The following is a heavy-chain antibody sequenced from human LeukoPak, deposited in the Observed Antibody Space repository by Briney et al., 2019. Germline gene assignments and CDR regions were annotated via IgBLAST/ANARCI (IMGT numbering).Heavy chain of an antibody. CDR1: EFTFSRYR. J-gene: IGHJ4*02. V-gene: IGHV3-21*01. D-gene: IGHD4/OR15-4a*01. CDR2: ISNAGTYK. CDR3: ETYDGAGRGY. Sequence: GGSLRLSCVVSEFTFSRYRVNWVRQAPGKGLEWVSSISNAGTYKDYADSVKGRFTISRDNAKNSLYLQLDSLRVEDTAMYYCETYDGAGRGYWGQGTLVAVSS.